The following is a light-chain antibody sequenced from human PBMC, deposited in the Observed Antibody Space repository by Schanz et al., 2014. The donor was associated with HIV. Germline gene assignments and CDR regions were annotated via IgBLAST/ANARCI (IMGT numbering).Light chain of an antibody. CDR2: ALN. V-gene: IGLV2-8*01. CDR3: ASYGGSNNLL. Sequence: QSALTQPPSASGSPGQSVTISCTGTSSDVGGYNYVSWYQQYPGNAPKLMIFALNRRTSGVPDRFSGAKSGNTAFLLISGLQDEDEADYYCASYGGSNNLLFGGGTKLTVL. J-gene: IGLJ2*01. CDR1: SSDVGGYNY.